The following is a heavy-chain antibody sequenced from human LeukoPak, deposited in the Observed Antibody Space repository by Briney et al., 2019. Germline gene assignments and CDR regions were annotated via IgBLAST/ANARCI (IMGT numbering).Heavy chain of an antibody. CDR2: IYPADSDT. Sequence: GESLKISCKGSGYRFTTYWIGWVRQMPVKGREWMGIIYPADSDTRYSPSFQGQVTISVDKSISTAYLQWSSLKASDTAMYYCARRKGDGYNWTFDYWGQGTLVTVSS. J-gene: IGHJ4*02. V-gene: IGHV5-51*01. CDR3: ARRKGDGYNWTFDY. D-gene: IGHD5-24*01. CDR1: GYRFTTYW.